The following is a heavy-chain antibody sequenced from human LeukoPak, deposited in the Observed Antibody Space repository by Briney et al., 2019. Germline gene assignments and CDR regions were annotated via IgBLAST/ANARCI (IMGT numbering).Heavy chain of an antibody. CDR1: GFTFSSYA. CDR2: ISGSGGST. V-gene: IGHV3-23*01. Sequence: GGSLRLSCAASGFTFSSYAMHWVRQAPGKGLEWVSAISGSGGSTYYADSVKGRFTISRDNSKNTLFPQMNSLRAEDTAIYYCAKDHSGNLYYFDYWGQGTLVTVSS. J-gene: IGHJ4*02. D-gene: IGHD2-21*01. CDR3: AKDHSGNLYYFDY.